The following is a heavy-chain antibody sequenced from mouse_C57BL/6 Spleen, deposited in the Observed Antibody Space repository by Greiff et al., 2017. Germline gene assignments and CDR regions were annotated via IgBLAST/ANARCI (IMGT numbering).Heavy chain of an antibody. Sequence: EVKLQESGPELVKPGASVKISCKASGYSFTGYYMNWVKQSPEKSLEWIGEINPSTGGTTYNQTLKAKATMTVDNGSSTAYMQLKSLTSEDSAVYYCAIGESNYAYAMDYWGQGTSVTVSS. D-gene: IGHD2-5*01. V-gene: IGHV1-42*01. CDR3: AIGESNYAYAMDY. J-gene: IGHJ4*01. CDR1: GYSFTGYY. CDR2: INPSTGGT.